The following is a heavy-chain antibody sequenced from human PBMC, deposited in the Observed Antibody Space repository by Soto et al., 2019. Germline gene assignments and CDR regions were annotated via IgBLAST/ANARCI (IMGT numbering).Heavy chain of an antibody. CDR3: AKDPRHYSGSYY. CDR2: ISYDGSNK. V-gene: IGHV3-30*18. J-gene: IGHJ4*02. CDR1: GFTFSSYG. D-gene: IGHD1-26*01. Sequence: QVQLVESGGGVVQPGRSLRLSCAASGFTFSSYGMHWVRQAPGKGLEWVAVISYDGSNKYYADSVKGRFTISRDNSKNPLYLQMNSLRAEDTAVYYCAKDPRHYSGSYYWGQGTLVTVSS.